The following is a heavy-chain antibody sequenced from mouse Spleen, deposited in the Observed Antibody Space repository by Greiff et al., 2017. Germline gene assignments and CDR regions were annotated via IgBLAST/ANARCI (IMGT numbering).Heavy chain of an antibody. CDR3: ASPHYYGSSPLAY. Sequence: VQLQQSGPELVKPGASVKISCKASGYAFSSSWMNWVKQRPGKGLEWIGRIYPGDGDTNYNGKFKGKATLTADKSSSTAYMQLSSLTSEDSAVYFCASPHYYGSSPLAYWGQGTLVTVSA. V-gene: IGHV1-82*01. CDR2: IYPGDGDT. J-gene: IGHJ3*01. D-gene: IGHD1-1*01. CDR1: GYAFSSSW.